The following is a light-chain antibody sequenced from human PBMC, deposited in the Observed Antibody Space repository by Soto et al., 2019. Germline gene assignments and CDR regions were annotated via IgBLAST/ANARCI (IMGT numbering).Light chain of an antibody. CDR2: EVN. V-gene: IGLV2-8*01. CDR1: SSDVGQYNY. J-gene: IGLJ1*01. CDR3: SSYAGGTSV. Sequence: QSALTQPPSASGSPGQSVTISCTGTSSDVGQYNYISWYQQHPGKAPKLLTYEVNRRPSGVPDRFSGSKSGNTASLTVSGLQAEDEADYYCSSYAGGTSVFGGGTKVTVL.